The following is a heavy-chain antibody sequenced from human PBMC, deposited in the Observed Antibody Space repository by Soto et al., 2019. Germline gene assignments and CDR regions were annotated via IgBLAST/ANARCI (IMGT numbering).Heavy chain of an antibody. J-gene: IGHJ4*02. V-gene: IGHV3-33*06. CDR3: AKGPNYYDRSGYPGLDY. CDR1: GFTFSSYG. Sequence: LRLSCAASGFTFSSYGMHWVRQAPGKGLEWVALIWYDASNKYYTDSVKGRFTISRDNSKNTLYLQMNSLRAEDTAVYYCAKGPNYYDRSGYPGLDYWGQGTLVTLSS. D-gene: IGHD3-22*01. CDR2: IWYDASNK.